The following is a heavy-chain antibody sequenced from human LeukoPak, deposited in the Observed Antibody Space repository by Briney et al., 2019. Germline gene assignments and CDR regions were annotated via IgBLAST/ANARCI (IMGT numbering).Heavy chain of an antibody. CDR2: ISGNGGRT. Sequence: GGSLRLSCAASGFTFSILDMSWVRQAPGKGLEWVSAISGNGGRTYYADSVKGRFTISRDNSKNTLYLQMNSLRAEDTAVYYCAKVDGKADIWGQGTMVTVSS. D-gene: IGHD5-24*01. J-gene: IGHJ3*02. CDR1: GFTFSILD. V-gene: IGHV3-23*01. CDR3: AKVDGKADI.